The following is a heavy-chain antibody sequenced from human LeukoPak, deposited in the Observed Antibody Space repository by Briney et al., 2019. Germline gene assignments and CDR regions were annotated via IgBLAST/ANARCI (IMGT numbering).Heavy chain of an antibody. Sequence: SETLSLTCTVSGGSITSYYWSWIRQPPGKGLEWIGYMYYTGSTNYNPSLKSRVTISEDTSKNQFSLRLTSVTAADTAVYYCARRDGSGYYGCYFDHWGQGTLVTVSS. V-gene: IGHV4-59*01. CDR2: MYYTGST. CDR1: GGSITSYY. D-gene: IGHD3-22*01. CDR3: ARRDGSGYYGCYFDH. J-gene: IGHJ4*02.